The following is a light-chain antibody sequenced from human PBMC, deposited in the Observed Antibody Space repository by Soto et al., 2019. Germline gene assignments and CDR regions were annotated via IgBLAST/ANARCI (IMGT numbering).Light chain of an antibody. CDR3: QQYGGSPRT. Sequence: VLTQSPGTLSLSPGERATLSCRASQSVTNYLVWYQQKAGQAPRLLIHGASNRATGIPDRFSGSGSGTDFTLTITSLEPEDFAVYYCQQYGGSPRTFGQGTKVEVK. CDR1: QSVTNY. J-gene: IGKJ1*01. V-gene: IGKV3-20*01. CDR2: GAS.